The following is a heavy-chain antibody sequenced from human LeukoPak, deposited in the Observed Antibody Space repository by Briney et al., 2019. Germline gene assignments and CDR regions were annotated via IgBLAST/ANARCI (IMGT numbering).Heavy chain of an antibody. D-gene: IGHD4-17*01. CDR1: GGSFSGYY. Sequence: SETLSLTCAVYGGSFSGYYWSWIRQPPGKGLEWIGEINHSGSTNYNPSLKSRVTISVDTSKNQFSLKLSSVTAADTAVYYCAKGQLGLWSSPYYYGFDYWGQGTLVTVSS. J-gene: IGHJ4*02. CDR2: INHSGST. V-gene: IGHV4-34*01. CDR3: AKGQLGLWSSPYYYGFDY.